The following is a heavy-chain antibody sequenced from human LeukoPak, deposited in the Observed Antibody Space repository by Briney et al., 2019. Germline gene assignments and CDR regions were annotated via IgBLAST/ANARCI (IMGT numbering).Heavy chain of an antibody. Sequence: ASVKVSCKASGYTFTSYYMHWVRQAPGQGLEWMGIINPSGGSTSYAQKFQGRVTMTRDTSTSTAYMELRSLRSDDTAVYYCARDPPRVFLRDFWSGPNWFDPWGQGTLVTVSS. V-gene: IGHV1-46*01. CDR2: INPSGGST. CDR1: GYTFTSYY. D-gene: IGHD3-3*01. CDR3: ARDPPRVFLRDFWSGPNWFDP. J-gene: IGHJ5*02.